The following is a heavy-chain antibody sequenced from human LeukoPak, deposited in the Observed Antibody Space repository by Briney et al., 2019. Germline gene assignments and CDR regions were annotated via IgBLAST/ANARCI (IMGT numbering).Heavy chain of an antibody. CDR3: ARDYYDSSGYYYVNAFDI. D-gene: IGHD3-22*01. CDR2: ISAYNGNT. J-gene: IGHJ3*02. Sequence: GASVKVSCKASGYTFTSYGISWVRQAPGQGLEWMGWISAYNGNTNYAQKLQGRVTMTTDTSTSTAYMELRSLRSDDTAVYYCARDYYDSSGYYYVNAFDIWGQGTMVTVSS. CDR1: GYTFTSYG. V-gene: IGHV1-18*01.